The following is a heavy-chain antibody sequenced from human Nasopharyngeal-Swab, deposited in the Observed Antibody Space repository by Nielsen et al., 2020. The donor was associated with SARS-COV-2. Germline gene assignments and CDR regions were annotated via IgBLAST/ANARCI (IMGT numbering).Heavy chain of an antibody. V-gene: IGHV3-30*04. D-gene: IGHD3-3*01. Sequence: GGSLRLSCAASGFTFSTYTMHWVRQAPGKGLEWVAVVSYDGSNKYCADSVKGRFTISRDNSKNSLYLQINSLRVEDTAMYYCARDTYHFWSGYRYSDSWGQGTLVTVSS. J-gene: IGHJ4*02. CDR3: ARDTYHFWSGYRYSDS. CDR1: GFTFSTYT. CDR2: VSYDGSNK.